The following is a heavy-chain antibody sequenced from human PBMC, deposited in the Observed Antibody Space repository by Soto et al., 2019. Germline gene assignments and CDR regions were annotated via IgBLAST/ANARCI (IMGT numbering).Heavy chain of an antibody. CDR2: VTGSGGNT. CDR1: GFTFSSYV. D-gene: IGHD2-15*01. CDR3: AKRGRGGETRWFDS. Sequence: EVQLVESGGGLVQPGGSLRLSCAASGFTFSSYVMSWVRQAPGKGLARVSSVTGSGGNTYYADSVRGRFTIYRDNSKNTLYMEMNSLGADDTAVYYCAKRGRGGETRWFDSWGQGTLVTVAS. V-gene: IGHV3-23*04. J-gene: IGHJ5*01.